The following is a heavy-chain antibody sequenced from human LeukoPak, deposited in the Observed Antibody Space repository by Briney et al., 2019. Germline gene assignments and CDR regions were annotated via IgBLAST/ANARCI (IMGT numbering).Heavy chain of an antibody. D-gene: IGHD2-2*01. Sequence: GASVKVSCKASGYTFTGYYMQWVRQAPGQGLEWMGIINPSGGSTSYAQKFQGRVTMTRDTSTSTVYMELSSLRSEDTAVYYCARGGIVVVPAATLPYSYYYYMDVWGKGTTVTVSS. CDR3: ARGGIVVVPAATLPYSYYYYMDV. CDR1: GYTFTGYY. CDR2: INPSGGST. J-gene: IGHJ6*03. V-gene: IGHV1-46*01.